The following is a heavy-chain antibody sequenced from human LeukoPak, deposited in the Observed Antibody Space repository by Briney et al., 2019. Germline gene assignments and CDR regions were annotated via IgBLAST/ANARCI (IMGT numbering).Heavy chain of an antibody. Sequence: ASVKVSCKVSRYTLTELSMHWVRQAPGKGLEWMGGFDPEDGETIYAQKFQGRVTMTEDTSTDTAYMELSSLRSEDTAVYYCATVGYSGYVYYFDYWGQGTLVTVSS. D-gene: IGHD5-12*01. CDR1: RYTLTELS. V-gene: IGHV1-24*01. J-gene: IGHJ4*02. CDR3: ATVGYSGYVYYFDY. CDR2: FDPEDGET.